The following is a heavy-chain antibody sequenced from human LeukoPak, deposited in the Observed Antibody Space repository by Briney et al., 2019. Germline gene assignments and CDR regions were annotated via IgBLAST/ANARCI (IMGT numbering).Heavy chain of an antibody. CDR1: GGSISSFY. J-gene: IGHJ3*01. Sequence: PSETLSLTCNVSGGSISSFYWSWIRQPPGKGLEWIGYIYTSGTTTYNPSLKSRATISVDTSKSRFSLTLSSVTDADTAVYYCAGGCYDSNGFYSDAFDVWGQGTLVSLSS. CDR3: AGGCYDSNGFYSDAFDV. V-gene: IGHV4-4*09. CDR2: IYTSGTT. D-gene: IGHD3-22*01.